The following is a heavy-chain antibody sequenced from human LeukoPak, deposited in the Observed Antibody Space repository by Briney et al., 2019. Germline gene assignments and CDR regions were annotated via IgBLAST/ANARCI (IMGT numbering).Heavy chain of an antibody. J-gene: IGHJ6*03. CDR1: GGTISSYY. CDR3: AGVLPMVRGVIYYYYYMDV. CDR2: IYYSGST. Sequence: KPSETLSLTCTVSGGTISSYYCSWIRRPPPKGLGWIGFIYYSGSTNDNHSLNSRVTLSVDTSKNQSSLKLSSVTAADTAVYYCAGVLPMVRGVIYYYYYMDVWGKGTTVTVSS. D-gene: IGHD3-10*01. V-gene: IGHV4-59*01.